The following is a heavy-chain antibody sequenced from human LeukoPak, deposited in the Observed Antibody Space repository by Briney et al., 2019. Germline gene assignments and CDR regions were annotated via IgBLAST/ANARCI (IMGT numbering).Heavy chain of an antibody. CDR2: IYYSGST. V-gene: IGHV4-59*08. CDR1: GGSISSYY. CDR3: ARQMKPNNWFDP. Sequence: SETLSLTRTVSGGSISSYYWSWIRQPPGKGLEWIGYIYYSGSTNYNPSLKSRVTISVDTSKNQFSLKLSSVTAADTAVYYCARQMKPNNWFDPWGQGTLVTVSS. J-gene: IGHJ5*02.